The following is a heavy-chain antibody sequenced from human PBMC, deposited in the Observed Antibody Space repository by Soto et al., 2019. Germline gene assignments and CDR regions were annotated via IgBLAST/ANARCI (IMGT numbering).Heavy chain of an antibody. CDR1: GFTFSSYA. V-gene: IGHV3-23*01. Sequence: EVQLLESGGGLVQPGGSLRLSCAASGFTFSSYAMSWVRQARGKGLEWVSAISGSGGSTYYADSVKGRFTISRDNSKNALYLQMNSLRVEDTAVYYCAKDDYYDISYSDYWGQGTLVTVSS. J-gene: IGHJ4*02. D-gene: IGHD3-22*01. CDR3: AKDDYYDISYSDY. CDR2: ISGSGGST.